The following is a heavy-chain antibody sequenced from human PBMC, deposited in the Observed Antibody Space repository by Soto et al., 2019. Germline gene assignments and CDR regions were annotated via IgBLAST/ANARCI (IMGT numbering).Heavy chain of an antibody. J-gene: IGHJ4*02. D-gene: IGHD3-3*01. CDR2: INHSGST. CDR1: GGSFSGYY. Sequence: SETLSLTCAVYGGSFSGYYWSWIRQPPGKGLEWNGEINHSGSTNYNPSLKSRVTISGDSSKNQFSLKWSSVTAGDRAVYYCARGLIGCWSGCHDYWGQGTLGTVSS. V-gene: IGHV4-34*01. CDR3: ARGLIGCWSGCHDY.